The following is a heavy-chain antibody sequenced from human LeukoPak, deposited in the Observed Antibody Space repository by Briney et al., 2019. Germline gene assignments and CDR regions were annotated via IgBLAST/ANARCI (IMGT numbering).Heavy chain of an antibody. CDR3: ARGMGGVGEFGGFDP. V-gene: IGHV3-53*01. CDR1: GFTVSSNY. J-gene: IGHJ5*02. D-gene: IGHD3-10*01. CDR2: IYSGGST. Sequence: GGSLRLSCAASGFTVSSNYMSWVRQAPGEGLGWVSVIYSGGSTYFADSLKGRFTISRDNSKNTLYLQMNSLRAEDTAVYYCARGMGGVGEFGGFDPWGQGTLVTVSS.